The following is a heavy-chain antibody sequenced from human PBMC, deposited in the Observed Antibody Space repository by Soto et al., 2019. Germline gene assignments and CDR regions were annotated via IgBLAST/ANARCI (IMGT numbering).Heavy chain of an antibody. J-gene: IGHJ6*02. CDR1: GCSFTKYG. V-gene: IGHV1-3*01. CDR2: INPGNGDT. Sequence: ASVKVSCKTSGCSFTKYGLHWVRQAPGQRLEWMGWINPGNGDTKYSQKFQGRVTITRDTSATTAYMELSSLRSEDSAVFYCARTDCSSTSCYNYYYYGMDVWGQGTTVTVSS. D-gene: IGHD2-2*01. CDR3: ARTDCSSTSCYNYYYYGMDV.